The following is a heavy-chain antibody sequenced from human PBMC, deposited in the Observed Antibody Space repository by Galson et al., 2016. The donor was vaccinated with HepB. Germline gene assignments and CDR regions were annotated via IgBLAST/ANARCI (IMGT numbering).Heavy chain of an antibody. D-gene: IGHD4-17*01. Sequence: SLRLSCAGSGFDFNDSSMHWVRQSPGKGLEWVAGVSFDGRNTYYADSVKGRFIISRDSSKKTVYLQMNSLRSKDTAVYYCTRAAAGRTATTTLAWGQGLRVTVSS. J-gene: IGHJ5*02. V-gene: IGHV3-30-3*01. CDR3: TRAAAGRTATTTLA. CDR1: GFDFNDSS. CDR2: VSFDGRNT.